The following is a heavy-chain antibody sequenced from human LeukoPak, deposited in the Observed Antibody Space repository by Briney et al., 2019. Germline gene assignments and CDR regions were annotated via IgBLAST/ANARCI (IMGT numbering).Heavy chain of an antibody. CDR2: ISAYNGNT. CDR3: ARRWKICSGGSCYDAFDI. Sequence: ASVKVSCKASGYTFTSYGISWVRQAPGQGLEWMGWISAYNGNTNYAQELQGRVTMTTDTSTSTAYMELRSLRSDDTAVYYCARRWKICSGGSCYDAFDIWGQGTMATVSS. V-gene: IGHV1-18*01. CDR1: GYTFTSYG. J-gene: IGHJ3*02. D-gene: IGHD2-15*01.